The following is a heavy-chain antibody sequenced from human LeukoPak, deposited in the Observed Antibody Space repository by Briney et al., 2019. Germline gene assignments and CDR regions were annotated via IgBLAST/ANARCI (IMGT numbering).Heavy chain of an antibody. V-gene: IGHV5-51*01. CDR3: AKQGDWNDGAFDI. CDR1: GYSFTSYW. D-gene: IGHD1-1*01. J-gene: IGHJ3*02. CDR2: IYPGDSDK. Sequence: GESLKISCRGSGYSFTSYWIGWVRQMPGKGLEWMGIIYPGDSDKRYSPSFQGQVTISADKSISTAYLQWSSLKASDTAMYYCAKQGDWNDGAFDIWGQGTMVTVSS.